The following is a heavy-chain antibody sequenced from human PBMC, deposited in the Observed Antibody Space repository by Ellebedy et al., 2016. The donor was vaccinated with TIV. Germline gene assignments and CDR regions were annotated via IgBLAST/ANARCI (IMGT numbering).Heavy chain of an antibody. CDR3: ERTSRLTSNFDY. D-gene: IGHD1-14*01. CDR2: INVNDGDT. V-gene: IGHV1-18*01. CDR1: GYTFTSYA. J-gene: IGHJ4*02. Sequence: AASVQVSCKASGYTFTSYAISWVRQAPGQGLEWMVRINVNDGDTKYAQKFQGRVTMTTDTSTSTAYMDLRSLRSDDTAVYFCERTSRLTSNFDYWGQGTLVSVSS.